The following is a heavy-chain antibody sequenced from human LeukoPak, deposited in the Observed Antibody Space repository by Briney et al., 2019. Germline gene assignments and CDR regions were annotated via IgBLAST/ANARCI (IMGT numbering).Heavy chain of an antibody. V-gene: IGHV4-59*01. CDR1: GGSISSYY. J-gene: IGHJ5*02. CDR2: IYYSGST. CDR3: ARSPPRWWFDP. Sequence: SETLSLTCTVSGGSISSYYWSWIRQPPGKGLERIGYIYYSGSTNYNPSLKSRVTISVDTSKNQFSLKLSSVTAADTAVYYCARSPPRWWFDPWGQGTLVTVSS.